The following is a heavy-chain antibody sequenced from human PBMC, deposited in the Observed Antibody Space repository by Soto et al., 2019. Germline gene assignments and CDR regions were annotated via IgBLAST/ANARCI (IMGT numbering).Heavy chain of an antibody. CDR3: ARNVGIRDRRYYRGMDV. CDR2: IYPGDSDT. J-gene: IGHJ6*02. V-gene: IGHV5-51*01. D-gene: IGHD2-15*01. CDR1: GYSFNDHW. Sequence: PGESLKISCKGSGYSFNDHWIAWVRQMPGKGLEWMGIIYPGDSDTRYRPSFQGQVTISADKSINTAYLQWSSLKASDTAMYYCARNVGIRDRRYYRGMDVWGQGTTVTVSS.